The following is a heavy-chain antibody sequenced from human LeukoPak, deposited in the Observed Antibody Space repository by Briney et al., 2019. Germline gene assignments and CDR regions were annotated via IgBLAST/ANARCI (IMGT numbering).Heavy chain of an antibody. Sequence: ASVKVSCKASGGTFSSYAVSWVRQAPGQGLEWMGIINPSGGSTSYAQKFQGRVTMTRDTSTSTVYMELSSLRSEDTAVYYCAREGGDYYYDSSGYLDYWGQGTLVTVSS. CDR1: GGTFSSYA. V-gene: IGHV1-46*01. CDR3: AREGGDYYYDSSGYLDY. CDR2: INPSGGST. J-gene: IGHJ4*02. D-gene: IGHD3-22*01.